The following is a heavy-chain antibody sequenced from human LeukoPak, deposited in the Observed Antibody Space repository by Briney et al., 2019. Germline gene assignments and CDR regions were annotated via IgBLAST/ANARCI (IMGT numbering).Heavy chain of an antibody. J-gene: IGHJ5*02. Sequence: SVKVSCKASGGTFSSYAISWVRQAPGQGLEWMGRIIPIVGIANYAQKFRGRVTITADKNTTPAYMELSSLGSEDTAVYYCRREYILTADINWFDPWGQGTLVTVSS. CDR2: IIPIVGIA. D-gene: IGHD3-9*01. V-gene: IGHV1-69*04. CDR1: GGTFSSYA. CDR3: RREYILTADINWFDP.